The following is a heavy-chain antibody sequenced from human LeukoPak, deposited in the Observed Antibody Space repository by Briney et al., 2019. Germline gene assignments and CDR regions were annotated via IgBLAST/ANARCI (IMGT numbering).Heavy chain of an antibody. J-gene: IGHJ4*02. D-gene: IGHD6-19*01. V-gene: IGHV4-59*01. CDR2: ISDSGST. CDR3: ARGTYSSGWYGYSDF. CDR1: GGSISGYY. Sequence: PSETLSLTCTVSGGSISGYYWSWIRQPSGKGLEWIGYISDSGSTSYNPSLRSRLTISVDTSKNQFSLKMSSVTAADTAVYYCARGTYSSGWYGYSDFWGRGTLVTASS.